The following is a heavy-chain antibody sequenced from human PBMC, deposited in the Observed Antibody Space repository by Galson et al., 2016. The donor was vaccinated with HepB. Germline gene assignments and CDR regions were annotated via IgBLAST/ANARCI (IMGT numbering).Heavy chain of an antibody. CDR2: IYRGGST. J-gene: IGHJ4*02. CDR1: GGSISSSNW. V-gene: IGHV4-4*02. D-gene: IGHD4/OR15-4a*01. Sequence: TLSLTCAVSGGSISSSNWWSWVRQPPGKGLEWIGEIYRGGSTSYNPSLRRRISISLDTSENQFSLNLSSVTAADTAVYYCARGPGRLAVGAFGFDFWGQGSLVTVSS. CDR3: ARGPGRLAVGAFGFDF.